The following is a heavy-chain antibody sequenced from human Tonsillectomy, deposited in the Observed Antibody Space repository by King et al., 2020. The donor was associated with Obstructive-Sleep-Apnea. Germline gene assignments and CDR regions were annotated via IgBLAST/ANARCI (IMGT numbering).Heavy chain of an antibody. Sequence: HVQLVESGGGVVQPGRSLRLSCAASGFTFSDYAIHWVRQAPGKGLEWVAIMSYDGSNKYYADSVKGRFTISRDNSKNTLYLQMNSLRAEDTAVYYCAREAGMATITVYYYGMDGWGQGTTVTVSS. J-gene: IGHJ6*02. CDR3: AREAGMATITVYYYGMDG. D-gene: IGHD5-24*01. CDR2: MSYDGSNK. V-gene: IGHV3-30*04. CDR1: GFTFSDYA.